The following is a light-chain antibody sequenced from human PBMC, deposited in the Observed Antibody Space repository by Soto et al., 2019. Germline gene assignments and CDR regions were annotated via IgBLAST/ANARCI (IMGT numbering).Light chain of an antibody. Sequence: QSALTQPRSVSGSPGQSVAISCTGTSSDVGANNYVSWYQQHPGKAPKLMIYDVSKRPSGVPDRFSGSKSGNTASLTISGLQAEDEADYYCCSHAYSFGTGTKVTVL. CDR3: CSHAYS. CDR1: SSDVGANNY. CDR2: DVS. J-gene: IGLJ1*01. V-gene: IGLV2-11*01.